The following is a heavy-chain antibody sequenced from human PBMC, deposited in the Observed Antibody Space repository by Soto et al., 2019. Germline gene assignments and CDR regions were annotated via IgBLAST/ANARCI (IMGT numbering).Heavy chain of an antibody. Sequence: EVQLVESGGGLAQPGGSLRLSCAASGFPFSNHWMSWVRQAPGKGLEWVATITKDGSDNYYVDSVKGRFTISRDNAQNSVFLQMNSLRVEDTAVYYCARTQSYSRYGMDVWGQGTTVTVSS. J-gene: IGHJ6*02. CDR3: ARTQSYSRYGMDV. CDR2: ITKDGSDN. D-gene: IGHD2-15*01. CDR1: GFPFSNHW. V-gene: IGHV3-7*01.